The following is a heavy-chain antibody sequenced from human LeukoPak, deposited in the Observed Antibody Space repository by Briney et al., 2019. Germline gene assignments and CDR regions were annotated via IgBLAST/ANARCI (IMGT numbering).Heavy chain of an antibody. CDR2: IRYDGSNK. D-gene: IGHD3-16*01. Sequence: GGSLRHSCAASGFTFSTYGMHWVRQAPGKGLEWLAFIRYDGSNKYYADSVKGRFTISRDNSKNTLYLQMNSLRTEDTAVYYCARLPTGDFDYWGQGTLVTVSS. CDR3: ARLPTGDFDY. CDR1: GFTFSTYG. V-gene: IGHV3-30*02. J-gene: IGHJ4*02.